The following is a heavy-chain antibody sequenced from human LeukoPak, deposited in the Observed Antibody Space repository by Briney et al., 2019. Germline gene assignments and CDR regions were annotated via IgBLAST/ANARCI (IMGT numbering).Heavy chain of an antibody. D-gene: IGHD3-3*01. CDR3: ARGVPVREVYYYGMDV. Sequence: ASVKVSCTASGGTFSSYAISWVRQAPGQGLEWMGGIIPIFGTANYAQKFQGRVTITADESTSTAYMELSSLRSEDTAVYYCARGVPVREVYYYGMDVWGQGTTVTVSS. V-gene: IGHV1-69*13. CDR1: GGTFSSYA. J-gene: IGHJ6*02. CDR2: IIPIFGTA.